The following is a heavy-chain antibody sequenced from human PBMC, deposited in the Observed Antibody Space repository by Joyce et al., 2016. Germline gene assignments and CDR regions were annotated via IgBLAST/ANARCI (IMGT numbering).Heavy chain of an antibody. J-gene: IGHJ6*02. CDR3: ATSLPSRVGGFQFFGMDV. Sequence: HLQESGPGLVKPSETLSLTCTISGDSFSGTSYYGSWIRQSPGKGLEWLGFMYNSENTHYNPSLGGRLSISGGAAKKQFSLRLTSVTSADTAVYYCATSLPSRVGGFQFFGMDVWGQGTTVIVS. D-gene: IGHD3-10*01. CDR1: GDSFSGTSYY. V-gene: IGHV4-61*01. CDR2: MYNSENT.